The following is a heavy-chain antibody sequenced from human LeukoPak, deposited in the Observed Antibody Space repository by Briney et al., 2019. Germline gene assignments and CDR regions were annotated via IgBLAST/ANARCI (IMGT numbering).Heavy chain of an antibody. J-gene: IGHJ4*02. Sequence: GGSLRLSCAASGFTFSSYAMSWVRQAPGKGLEWVSGISGSGGSTYYADSVKGRFTISRDNSKNTVYLQMNSLRDEDTAVYYCAKGTGSGSYSADYWGQGTLVTVSS. V-gene: IGHV3-23*01. D-gene: IGHD3-22*01. CDR2: ISGSGGST. CDR1: GFTFSSYA. CDR3: AKGTGSGSYSADY.